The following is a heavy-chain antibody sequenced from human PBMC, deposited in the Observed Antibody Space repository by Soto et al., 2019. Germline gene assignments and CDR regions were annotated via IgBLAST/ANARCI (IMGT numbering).Heavy chain of an antibody. CDR3: ARDYGVTAVTATFSY. V-gene: IGHV3-33*01. Sequence: GGSLRLSCAASGFTFSSYGMHWVRQAPGKGLEWVAVIWYDGSNKYYADSVKGRFTISRDNSKNTLYLQMNSLRAEDTAVYYCARDYGVTAVTATFSYWGQGTLVTVSS. CDR2: IWYDGSNK. D-gene: IGHD2-21*02. CDR1: GFTFSSYG. J-gene: IGHJ4*02.